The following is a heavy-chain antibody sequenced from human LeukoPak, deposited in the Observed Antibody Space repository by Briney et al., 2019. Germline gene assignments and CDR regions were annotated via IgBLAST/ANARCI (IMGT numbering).Heavy chain of an antibody. CDR1: GFTFSSYA. D-gene: IGHD3-3*01. J-gene: IGHJ4*02. CDR3: AREGRSVYYDFWSGYHTGGIDY. CDR2: ISYDGSNK. Sequence: GGSLRLSCAASGFTFSSYAIHWVRQAPGKGLEWVAVISYDGSNKYYADSVKGRFTISRDNSKNTLYLQMNSLRAEDTAVYYCAREGRSVYYDFWSGYHTGGIDYWGQGTLVTVSS. V-gene: IGHV3-30-3*01.